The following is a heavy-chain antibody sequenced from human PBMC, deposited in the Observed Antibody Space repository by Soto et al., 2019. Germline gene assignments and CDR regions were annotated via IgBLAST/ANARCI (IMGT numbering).Heavy chain of an antibody. V-gene: IGHV1-69*06. CDR2: IIPIVGTA. Sequence: GASVKVSCKASGGTFSSYAISWVRQAPGQGLEWMGGIIPIVGTANYAQKFQGRVTITADKSTSTAYMELSSLRSEDTAVYYCARGNAVATTIHLGWFDPWGQGTLVTVSS. CDR3: ARGNAVATTIHLGWFDP. CDR1: GGTFSSYA. J-gene: IGHJ5*02. D-gene: IGHD5-12*01.